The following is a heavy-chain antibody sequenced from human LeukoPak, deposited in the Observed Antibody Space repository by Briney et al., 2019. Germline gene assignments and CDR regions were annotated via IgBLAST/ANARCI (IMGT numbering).Heavy chain of an antibody. V-gene: IGHV3-30*02. CDR2: IRYDGSNQ. CDR1: GFTFSTYG. Sequence: GGSLRLSCAASGFTFSTYGMHWVRQAPGKGLEWVAFIRYDGSNQYYADSVKGRFTISRDNSKNTLYLQMNSLRAEDTAVYYCAKVVGPWSGLRGYMDVWGKGTTLTVSS. J-gene: IGHJ6*03. CDR3: AKVVGPWSGLRGYMDV. D-gene: IGHD3-3*01.